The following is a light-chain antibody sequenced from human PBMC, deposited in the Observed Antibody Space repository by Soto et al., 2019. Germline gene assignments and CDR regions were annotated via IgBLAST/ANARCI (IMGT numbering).Light chain of an antibody. Sequence: EIVLTQSPGTLSLSLGERATLSCRASQSVTSNYFAWYQQKPGQYPRLLIYATSNKATGIPDRFSGSGSGKDFTLTISRLEPEDFAVYYCKQYGNSPRYSFGQGTKVEIK. CDR2: ATS. J-gene: IGKJ2*03. CDR1: QSVTSNY. V-gene: IGKV3-20*01. CDR3: KQYGNSPRYS.